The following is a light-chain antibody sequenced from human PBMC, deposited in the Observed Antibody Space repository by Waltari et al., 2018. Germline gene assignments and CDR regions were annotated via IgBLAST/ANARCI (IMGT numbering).Light chain of an antibody. J-gene: IGKJ3*01. CDR3: QQYDNLPFT. CDR1: QDISNY. Sequence: DIQMTQSPSSLSASVGDRVTNPCHASQDISNYLNWYQQKPGKAPKLLIYDASNLETGVPSRFSGSGSGTDFTFTISSLQPEDIATYYCQQYDNLPFTFGPGTKVDIK. V-gene: IGKV1-33*01. CDR2: DAS.